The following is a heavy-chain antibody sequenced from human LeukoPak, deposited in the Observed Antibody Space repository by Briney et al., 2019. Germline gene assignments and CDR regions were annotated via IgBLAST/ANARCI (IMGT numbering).Heavy chain of an antibody. Sequence: PGGSLRLSCEVSGFSFSSYWMTWVRQAPGKGLEWVANINQHGSETYYVDSVKGRFIISRDNAKNSLFLQMDSVTGEDTAVYYCSRGWLYRYSGTSGDYWGQGTLVTVSS. J-gene: IGHJ4*02. D-gene: IGHD1-26*01. CDR1: GFSFSSYW. CDR2: INQHGSET. V-gene: IGHV3-7*01. CDR3: SRGWLYRYSGTSGDY.